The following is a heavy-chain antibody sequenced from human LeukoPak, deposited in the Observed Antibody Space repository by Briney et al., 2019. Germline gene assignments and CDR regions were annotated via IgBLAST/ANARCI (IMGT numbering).Heavy chain of an antibody. D-gene: IGHD4-17*01. V-gene: IGHV3-30*18. CDR2: ISYDGSNK. Sequence: PGGSLRLSCAASGFTFSSYGMHWVRQAPGKGLEWVAVISYDGSNKYYADSVKGRFTISRDNSKNTLYLQMNSLRAEDTAVYYCAKDLVTVTTGDYWGQGTLVTVSS. CDR1: GFTFSSYG. CDR3: AKDLVTVTTGDY. J-gene: IGHJ4*02.